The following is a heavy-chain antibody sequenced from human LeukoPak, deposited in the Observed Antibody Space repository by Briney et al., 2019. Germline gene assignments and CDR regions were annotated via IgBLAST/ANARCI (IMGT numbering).Heavy chain of an antibody. Sequence: SETLSLTCTVSGASITGYYWTWIRQSPGKRPEWLAYVRYTGSTNYNPSLKSRVTISVDTSKNQFSLKLSSVTAADTAVYYCATVDSGSYKSHDYWGQGTLVTVSS. CDR2: VRYTGST. CDR3: ATVDSGSYKSHDY. D-gene: IGHD1-26*01. J-gene: IGHJ4*02. CDR1: GASITGYY. V-gene: IGHV4-59*12.